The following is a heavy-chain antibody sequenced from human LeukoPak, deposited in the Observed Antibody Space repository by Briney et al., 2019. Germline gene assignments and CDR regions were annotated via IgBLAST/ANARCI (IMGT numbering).Heavy chain of an antibody. J-gene: IGHJ4*02. CDR1: GYTFTSYG. CDR2: IIPILGIA. CDR3: ARRPYDFWSGYYPRGDY. D-gene: IGHD3-3*01. Sequence: SVKVSCKASGYTFTSYGISWVRQAPGQGLEWMGRIIPILGIANYAQKFQGRVTITADKSTSTAYMELSSLRSEDTAVYYCARRPYDFWSGYYPRGDYWGQGTLVTVSS. V-gene: IGHV1-69*04.